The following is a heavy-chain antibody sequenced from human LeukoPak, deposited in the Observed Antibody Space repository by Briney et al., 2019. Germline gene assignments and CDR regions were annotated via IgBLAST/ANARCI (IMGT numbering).Heavy chain of an antibody. CDR2: IYCSGST. D-gene: IGHD2-15*01. CDR1: GDSISSGNYY. CDR3: AREYRGYCSGGSCYGWFDP. Sequence: SETLSLTCTVSGDSISSGNYYWSWNRQHPGKGLEWIGYIYCSGSTYYNPSLKSRVTISMDTSKNQFSLKLNSVSAADTAVYYCAREYRGYCSGGSCYGWFDPWGQGTLVTVSS. V-gene: IGHV4-31*03. J-gene: IGHJ5*02.